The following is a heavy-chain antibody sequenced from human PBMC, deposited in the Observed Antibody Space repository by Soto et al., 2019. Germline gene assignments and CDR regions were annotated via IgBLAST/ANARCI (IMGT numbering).Heavy chain of an antibody. CDR2: INPHGGVT. CDR3: ARESGGTTATLDYYFFYMDV. CDR1: GDTFNDYY. D-gene: IGHD4-17*01. V-gene: IGHV1-2*04. Sequence: QVHLVQSGAEVKRPGASVTVSCRSSGDTFNDYYIHWVRQAPGQGLEWMGWINPHGGVTKYAQKFQGWVSMTRDTSPRPVYMQLSRLRSDDTAVYYWARESGGTTATLDYYFFYMDVWGTGTTVTVSS. J-gene: IGHJ6*03.